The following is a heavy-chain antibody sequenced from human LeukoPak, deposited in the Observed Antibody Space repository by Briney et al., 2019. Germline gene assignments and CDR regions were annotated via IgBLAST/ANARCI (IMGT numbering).Heavy chain of an antibody. Sequence: ASVKVSCKASGYTFTGYYMHWVRQAPGQGLEWMGWINPNSGGTNYAQKFQGRVTMTRDTSISTVYMELSRLRSDDKAVYYCARDSSGWRGYMAVWGKGNTVTVSS. J-gene: IGHJ6*03. CDR1: GYTFTGYY. D-gene: IGHD6-19*01. CDR2: INPNSGGT. CDR3: ARDSSGWRGYMAV. V-gene: IGHV1-2*02.